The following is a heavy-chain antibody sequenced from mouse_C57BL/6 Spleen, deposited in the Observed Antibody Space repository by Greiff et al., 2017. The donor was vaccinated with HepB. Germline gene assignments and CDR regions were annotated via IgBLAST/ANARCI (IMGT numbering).Heavy chain of an antibody. Sequence: VQLQQSGAELVRPGASVKLSCTASGFNIKDDYMHWVKQRPEQGLEWIGWIDPENGDTEYASKFQGKATITADTSSNTAYLQLSSLTSEDTAVYYCTTGYYDYGGFAYWGQGTLFTVSA. CDR3: TTGYYDYGGFAY. CDR2: IDPENGDT. V-gene: IGHV14-4*01. J-gene: IGHJ3*01. CDR1: GFNIKDDY. D-gene: IGHD2-4*01.